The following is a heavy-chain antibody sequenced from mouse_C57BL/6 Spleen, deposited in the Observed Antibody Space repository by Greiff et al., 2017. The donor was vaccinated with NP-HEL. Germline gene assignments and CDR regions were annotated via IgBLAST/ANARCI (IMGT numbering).Heavy chain of an antibody. Sequence: QVQLQPGAELVKPGASVKLSCKASGYTFTSYWMQWVKQRPGQGLEWIGEIDPSDSYTKYNQKFKSTATLPVDTSSSTAYMQLSSLTSEDSAVYYCARGGAYLDYWGQGTTLTVSS. J-gene: IGHJ2*01. CDR2: IDPSDSYT. V-gene: IGHV1-50*01. CDR1: GYTFTSYW. CDR3: ARGGAYLDY.